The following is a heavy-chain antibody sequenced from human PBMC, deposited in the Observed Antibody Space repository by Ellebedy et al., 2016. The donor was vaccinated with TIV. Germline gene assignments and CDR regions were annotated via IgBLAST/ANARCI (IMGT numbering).Heavy chain of an antibody. CDR2: INHSGST. Sequence: SETLSLTXAVYGGSFSGYYWSWIRQPPGKGLEWIGEINHSGSTNYNPSLKSRVTISVDTSKNQFSLKLSSVTAADTAVYYCARGSGSYGYWGQGTLVTVSS. CDR3: ARGSGSYGY. V-gene: IGHV4-34*01. J-gene: IGHJ4*02. D-gene: IGHD1-26*01. CDR1: GGSFSGYY.